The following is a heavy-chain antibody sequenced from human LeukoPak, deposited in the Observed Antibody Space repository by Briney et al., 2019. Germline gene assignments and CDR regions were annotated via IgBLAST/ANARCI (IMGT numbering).Heavy chain of an antibody. V-gene: IGHV4-30-4*07. D-gene: IGHD3-10*01. CDR2: IYYSGST. CDR1: GYSISSGGYS. J-gene: IGHJ4*02. CDR3: ARVIRFGVHDY. Sequence: SETLSLTCTVSGYSISSGGYSWSWIRQPPGKGLEWIGYIYYSGSTYYNPSLKSRVTISVDTSKNQFSLKLSSVTAADTAVYYCARVIRFGVHDYWGQGTLVTVSS.